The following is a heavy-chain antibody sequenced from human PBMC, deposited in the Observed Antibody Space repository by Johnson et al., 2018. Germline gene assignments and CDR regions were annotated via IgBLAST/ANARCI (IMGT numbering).Heavy chain of an antibody. CDR1: DFLFSNYD. CDR2: ISYDGSNK. J-gene: IGHJ6*03. CDR3: AKDREWQWRYQYMDV. D-gene: IGHD6-19*01. Sequence: QVQLVESGGGVVQPERSLRLSCAASDFLFSNYDMHWVRQAPGKGLEWVAVISYDGSNKFYADSVKGRFTISRYNSKNTLFLQMNSLRAEDAAVYYCAKDREWQWRYQYMDVWGKGTTVTVSS. V-gene: IGHV3-30*18.